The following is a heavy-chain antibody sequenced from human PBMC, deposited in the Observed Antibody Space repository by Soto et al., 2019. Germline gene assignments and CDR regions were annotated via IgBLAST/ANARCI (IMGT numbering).Heavy chain of an antibody. CDR1: GGTFSSYA. CDR2: IIPIFGTA. J-gene: IGHJ3*02. Sequence: QVQLVQSGAEVKKPGSSVKVSCKASGGTFSSYAISWVRQAPGQGLEWMGGIIPIFGTAHYEQKCQGSVTITADASTSTAYMQLSSLRSEDTAVYYCARVAGDGDYDSAFDIWGQGTMVTVSS. CDR3: ARVAGDGDYDSAFDI. D-gene: IGHD4-17*01. V-gene: IGHV1-69*12.